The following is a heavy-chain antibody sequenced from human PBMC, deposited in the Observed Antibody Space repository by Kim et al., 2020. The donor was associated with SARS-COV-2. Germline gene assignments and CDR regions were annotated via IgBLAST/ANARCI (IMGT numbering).Heavy chain of an antibody. CDR3: ARDRRYDFWSGYAFDI. V-gene: IGHV4-31*02. J-gene: IGHJ3*02. Sequence: PKSRVTRSVDTAKNQFSLKRSSVTAADTAVYYCARDRRYDFWSGYAFDIWGQGTMVTVSS. D-gene: IGHD3-3*01.